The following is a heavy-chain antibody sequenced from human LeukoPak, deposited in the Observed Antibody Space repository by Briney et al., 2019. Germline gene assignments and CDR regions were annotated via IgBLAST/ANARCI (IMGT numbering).Heavy chain of an antibody. J-gene: IGHJ2*01. CDR3: ARVPMDYGESWYFDL. Sequence: SETLSLTCTVSGGSISSYYWSWIRQPAGEGLEWIGRIYTSGSNNYNPSLKSRVTMSVDTSKNQFSLKLSSVTAADTAVYYCARVPMDYGESWYFDLWGRGTLVTVSS. CDR2: IYTSGSN. D-gene: IGHD3-10*01. CDR1: GGSISSYY. V-gene: IGHV4-4*07.